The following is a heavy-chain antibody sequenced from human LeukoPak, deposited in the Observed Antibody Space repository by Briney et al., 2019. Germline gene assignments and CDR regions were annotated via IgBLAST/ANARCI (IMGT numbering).Heavy chain of an antibody. D-gene: IGHD2-8*01. CDR1: GGSISSYY. Sequence: KPSETLPLTCTVSGGSISSYYWSWIRQPPGKGLEWIGYIYYSGSTNYNPSLKSRVTISVDTSKNQFSLKLSSVTAADTAVYYCAKDLNQFVPQYYLDYWGQGTLVTVSS. CDR2: IYYSGST. CDR3: AKDLNQFVPQYYLDY. V-gene: IGHV4-59*01. J-gene: IGHJ4*02.